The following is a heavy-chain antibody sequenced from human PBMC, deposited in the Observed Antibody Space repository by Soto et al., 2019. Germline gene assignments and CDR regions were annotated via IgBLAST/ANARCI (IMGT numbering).Heavy chain of an antibody. Sequence: SETLSLTCTVSGGSISSSSYYWGWIRQHPGKGLEWIGYIYYSGSTYYNPSLKSRVTISVDTSKNQFSLKLSSVTAADTAVYYCARGSYYDSSGYYGPWGQGTLVNVS. CDR2: IYYSGST. CDR3: ARGSYYDSSGYYGP. V-gene: IGHV4-31*03. CDR1: GGSISSSSYY. D-gene: IGHD3-22*01. J-gene: IGHJ5*02.